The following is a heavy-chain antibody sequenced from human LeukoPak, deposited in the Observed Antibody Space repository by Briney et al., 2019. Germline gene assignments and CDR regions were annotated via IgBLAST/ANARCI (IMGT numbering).Heavy chain of an antibody. V-gene: IGHV1-46*01. Sequence: GASVKVSCKASGYTFTSYYMHWVRQAPGQGLEWMGIINPSGGSTSYAQKFQGRVTMTRDTSTSTVYMELSSLRSEDTAVYYCARETRGGKPTHRVLDYWGQGTLVTVSS. D-gene: IGHD3-16*01. CDR3: ARETRGGKPTHRVLDY. CDR1: GYTFTSYY. CDR2: INPSGGST. J-gene: IGHJ4*02.